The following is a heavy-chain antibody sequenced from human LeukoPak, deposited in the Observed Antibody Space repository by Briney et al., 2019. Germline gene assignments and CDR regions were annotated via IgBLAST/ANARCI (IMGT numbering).Heavy chain of an antibody. D-gene: IGHD4-17*01. CDR2: MYSGGTT. V-gene: IGHV4-59*01. CDR1: DGSINGYY. CDR3: ARIHMTTVTTSLDWYFDI. J-gene: IGHJ2*01. Sequence: PSETLSLTCTVSDGSINGYYWSWLRQPPGKGRDWIGYMYSGGTTNYSPSLKSRVTISEDMSKNQFSLKLTSVTAADTAVYYCARIHMTTVTTSLDWYFDIWGRGTLVTVSS.